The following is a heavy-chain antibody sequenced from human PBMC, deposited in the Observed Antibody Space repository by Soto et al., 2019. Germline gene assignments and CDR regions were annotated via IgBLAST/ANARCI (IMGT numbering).Heavy chain of an antibody. CDR1: KFSFSTYA. Sequence: EVQLLESGGGLVQPGGSLRLSCAASKFSFSTYAMSWVRQAPGKGLRWVSAISNSGDNTYYTDSVKGRFTTSRDNSKNTLYLQMNSLTADDTAVYYCAKGRGGDYGGSFDYWGQGTLVTVSS. D-gene: IGHD4-17*01. CDR2: ISNSGDNT. J-gene: IGHJ4*02. V-gene: IGHV3-23*01. CDR3: AKGRGGDYGGSFDY.